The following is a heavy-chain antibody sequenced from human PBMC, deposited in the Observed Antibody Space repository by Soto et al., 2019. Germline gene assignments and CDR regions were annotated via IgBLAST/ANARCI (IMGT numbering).Heavy chain of an antibody. CDR1: GYVFTKCA. J-gene: IGHJ4*02. V-gene: IGHV1-3*01. D-gene: IGHD3-10*01. Sequence: QVQLVQSGAEVKNPGASVKVSCKTSGYVFTKCAIHWVRQAPGQRPEWLGWINAGDGHTKYSQKFQGRLTITRDTSASTAYMELNSLRSEDTGFYYCATYNGSGTYYNPPHLSYWGQGTLVSVSS. CDR3: ATYNGSGTYYNPPHLSY. CDR2: INAGDGHT.